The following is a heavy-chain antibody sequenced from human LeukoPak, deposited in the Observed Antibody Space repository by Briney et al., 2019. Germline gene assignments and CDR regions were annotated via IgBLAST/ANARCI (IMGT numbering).Heavy chain of an antibody. CDR1: GFTFSSYA. J-gene: IGHJ4*02. D-gene: IGHD3-16*02. CDR2: ISSSGSSI. CDR3: ARHRTASDY. Sequence: GGSLRLSCAASGFTFSSYAMHWVRQAPGKGLEWVSFISSSGSSINYADSVKGRFTISRDNAKNSLYLQMNSLRAEDTAVYYCARHRTASDYWGQGTLVTVSS. V-gene: IGHV3-48*03.